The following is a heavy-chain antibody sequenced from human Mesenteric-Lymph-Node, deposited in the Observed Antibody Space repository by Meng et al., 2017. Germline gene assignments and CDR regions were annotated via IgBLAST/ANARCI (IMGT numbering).Heavy chain of an antibody. CDR3: LTTSQSFIID. D-gene: IGHD4-17*01. V-gene: IGHV3-30*01. Sequence: GESLKISCAASGFTFSDYYMNWVRQAPGKGLEWVAVISYDGSNKYYADSVKGRFTISRDNSKNTLYLQMNSLRAEDTAVYYCLTTSQSFIIDWGQGTLVTVSS. CDR2: ISYDGSNK. CDR1: GFTFSDYY. J-gene: IGHJ4*02.